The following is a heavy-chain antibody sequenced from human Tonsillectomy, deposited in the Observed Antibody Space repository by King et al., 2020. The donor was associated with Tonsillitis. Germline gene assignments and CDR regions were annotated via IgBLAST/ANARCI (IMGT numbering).Heavy chain of an antibody. CDR3: AKVDSSSWYIPLGGMDV. Sequence: EVQLVESGGGLVQPGRSLRLSCAASGFTFDDYAMHWVRQAPGKGLEWVSGISWNSGSIGYADSVKGRFSISRDNAKNSLYLQMNSLRAEDTALYYCAKVDSSSWYIPLGGMDVWGQGTTVTVSS. CDR1: GFTFDDYA. D-gene: IGHD6-13*01. V-gene: IGHV3-9*01. CDR2: ISWNSGSI. J-gene: IGHJ6*02.